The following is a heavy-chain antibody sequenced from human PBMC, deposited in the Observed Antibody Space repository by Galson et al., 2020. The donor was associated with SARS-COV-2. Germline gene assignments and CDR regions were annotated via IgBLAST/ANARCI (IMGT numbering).Heavy chain of an antibody. Sequence: GESLKISCAASGFTFSSYSMNWVRQAPGKGLEWVSSISSSSSYIYYADPVKGRFTISRDNAKNSLYLQMNSLRAEDTAVYYCARDWVENYYDILTGPTPDAFDIWGQGTMVTVSS. CDR2: ISSSSSYI. V-gene: IGHV3-21*01. J-gene: IGHJ3*02. D-gene: IGHD3-9*01. CDR1: GFTFSSYS. CDR3: ARDWVENYYDILTGPTPDAFDI.